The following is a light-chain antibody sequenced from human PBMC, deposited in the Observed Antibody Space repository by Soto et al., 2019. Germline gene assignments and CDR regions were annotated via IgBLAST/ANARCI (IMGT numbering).Light chain of an antibody. V-gene: IGKV3-20*01. CDR1: QSVSSSY. Sequence: EIVLTQSPGTLSLSPGARATLSCSASQSVSSSYLAWYQQKPGQAPRLLIYGASSRATGIPDRFSGSGSGTDFTLTISRLEPEDFAVYYCQQYGSSPPNTFGQGTKLEIK. CDR2: GAS. CDR3: QQYGSSPPNT. J-gene: IGKJ2*01.